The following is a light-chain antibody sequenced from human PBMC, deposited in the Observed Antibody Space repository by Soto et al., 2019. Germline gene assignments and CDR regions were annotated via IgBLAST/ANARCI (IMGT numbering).Light chain of an antibody. Sequence: IVLSVSPGTLSLSTGERATLSCRASQSVSSKFLAWYQQKPGQSPRLLIYGASNRATGIPDRFSGSGSGTDFTLTISRLEPEDFAVYYCQQYGSSGTFGQGTKVDIK. CDR3: QQYGSSGT. CDR1: QSVSSKF. J-gene: IGKJ1*01. CDR2: GAS. V-gene: IGKV3-20*01.